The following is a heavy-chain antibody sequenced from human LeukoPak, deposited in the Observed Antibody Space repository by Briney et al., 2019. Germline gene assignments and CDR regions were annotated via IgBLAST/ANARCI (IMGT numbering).Heavy chain of an antibody. CDR1: GFTFSSYA. J-gene: IGHJ6*02. Sequence: GGSLRLSCAASGFTFSSYAMHWVRQAPGKGLEWVAVISYDGSNKYYADSVKGRFTISRDKSKNTLYLQMNSLRAEDTAVYYCARARGGYSYGYHAYYYYGMDVWGQGTTVTVSS. D-gene: IGHD5-18*01. V-gene: IGHV3-30-3*01. CDR2: ISYDGSNK. CDR3: ARARGGYSYGYHAYYYYGMDV.